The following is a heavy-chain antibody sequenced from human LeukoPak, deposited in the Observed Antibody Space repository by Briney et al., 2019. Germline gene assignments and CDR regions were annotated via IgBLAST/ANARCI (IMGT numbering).Heavy chain of an antibody. D-gene: IGHD5-12*01. V-gene: IGHV1-69*01. CDR2: IIHIFGTA. CDR1: GGTFSSYA. CDR3: ASGSSEGVATMY. J-gene: IGHJ4*02. Sequence: SVKVSCKASGGTFSSYASSWVRQAPGQGLEWMGGIIHIFGTANYAQKFQGRVTITADESTSTAYMELSSLRSEDTAVYYCASGSSEGVATMYWGQGTLVTVSS.